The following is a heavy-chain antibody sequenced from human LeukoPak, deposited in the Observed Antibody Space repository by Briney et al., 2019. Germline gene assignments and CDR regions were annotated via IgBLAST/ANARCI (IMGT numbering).Heavy chain of an antibody. CDR2: IYTSGST. V-gene: IGHV4-4*07. D-gene: IGHD1-26*01. CDR3: ARDLVIVGALDAFDL. Sequence: SETLSLTCTVSGGSIKNYYWSWIRQPAGKGLEWIGRIYTSGSTKYSPSLKSRVTMSVDTSKNQFSLNLSSVTAADTAVYYCARDLVIVGALDAFDLWGRGTMVTVSS. J-gene: IGHJ3*01. CDR1: GGSIKNYY.